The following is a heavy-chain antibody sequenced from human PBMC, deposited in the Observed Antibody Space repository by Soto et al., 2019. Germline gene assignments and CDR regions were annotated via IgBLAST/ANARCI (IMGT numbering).Heavy chain of an antibody. CDR3: AREAHYYGSGKEGMDV. D-gene: IGHD3-10*01. Sequence: QVQLVQSGAEVKKPGASVKVSCKASGYTFTGYYMYWVRQAPGQGLEWMGWINPNSGGTNYAQKFQGWVTMTRDTSISTAYMELSRLRSDDTAVYYCAREAHYYGSGKEGMDVWGQGTTVTVSS. V-gene: IGHV1-2*04. CDR2: INPNSGGT. CDR1: GYTFTGYY. J-gene: IGHJ6*02.